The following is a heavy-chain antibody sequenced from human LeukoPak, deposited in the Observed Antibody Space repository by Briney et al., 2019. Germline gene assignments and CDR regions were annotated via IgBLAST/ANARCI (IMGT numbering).Heavy chain of an antibody. CDR1: GFTFSSYS. J-gene: IGHJ4*02. CDR3: AKNYYDSSGLFDY. D-gene: IGHD3-22*01. V-gene: IGHV3-21*01. Sequence: PGGSLRLSCAASGFTFSSYSMNWVRQAPGKGLEWVSAISSSSSYIYYADSVKGRFTISRDNAKNSLHLQMNSLRAEDTAVYYCAKNYYDSSGLFDYWGQGTLVIVSP. CDR2: ISSSSSYI.